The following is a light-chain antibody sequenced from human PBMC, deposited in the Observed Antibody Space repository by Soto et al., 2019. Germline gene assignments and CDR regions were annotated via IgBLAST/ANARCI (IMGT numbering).Light chain of an antibody. J-gene: IGLJ2*01. CDR1: SSDDGDYNY. CDR2: EVS. Sequence: QSALTQPPSASGSPGQSVTISCTGTSSDDGDYNYVSWYQQHPGKALKLMIYEVSKRPSGVPDRFSGSKSGNTASLTVSGLQAEDEADYYCSSYAGKGVFGGGTKLTVL. V-gene: IGLV2-8*01. CDR3: SSYAGKGV.